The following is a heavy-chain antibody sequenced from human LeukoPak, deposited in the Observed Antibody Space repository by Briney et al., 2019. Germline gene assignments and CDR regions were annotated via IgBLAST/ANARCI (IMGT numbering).Heavy chain of an antibody. CDR1: GGSIDITNY. J-gene: IGHJ4*02. CDR3: TGENRPFCPFAF. CDR2: ISHSGTT. V-gene: IGHV4-4*02. Sequence: PSETLSLTCGVSGGSIDITNYWSWVRQAPGKGLEWIGEISHSGTTNYNPSLRSRVAMSFDRANNYFSLSLTAVTAADTALYYCTGENRPFCPFAFWGQGVLVTVSS. D-gene: IGHD2/OR15-2a*01.